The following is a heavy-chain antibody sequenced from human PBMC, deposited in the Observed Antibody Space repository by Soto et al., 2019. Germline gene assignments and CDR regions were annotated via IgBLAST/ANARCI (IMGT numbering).Heavy chain of an antibody. Sequence: EVQLVESGGGLVQPGGSLRLSCAASGFTISSYWMHWVRQAPGKGLVWVSHINRDGSSITYADSVKGRFTISRDNAKNTLYLQMNSLRAEDTAVYYCARDVGARFDPWGQGTLVTVYS. CDR2: INRDGSSI. D-gene: IGHD2-15*01. CDR1: GFTISSYW. V-gene: IGHV3-74*01. J-gene: IGHJ5*02. CDR3: ARDVGARFDP.